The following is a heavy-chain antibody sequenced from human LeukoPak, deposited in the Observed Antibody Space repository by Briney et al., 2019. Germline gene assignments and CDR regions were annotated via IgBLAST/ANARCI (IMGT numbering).Heavy chain of an antibody. Sequence: GSLRLSCAASGFTFSSYSMNWVRQAPGDGLEWVSSISSSSSYIYYADSVKGRFTISRDNAKNSLYLQMNCLRAEDTAVYYCAGEVRLIPVWGQGTLVTVSS. CDR3: AGEVRLIPV. V-gene: IGHV3-21*01. CDR1: GFTFSSYS. D-gene: IGHD2-21*01. CDR2: ISSSSSYI. J-gene: IGHJ4*02.